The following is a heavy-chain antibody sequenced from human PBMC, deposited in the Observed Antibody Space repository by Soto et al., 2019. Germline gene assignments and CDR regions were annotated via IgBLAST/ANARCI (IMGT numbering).Heavy chain of an antibody. CDR1: GFTSSSHS. Sequence: TGGSLRLSCAASGFTSSSHSMNWVRQAPGKGLEWVASIYRSSVFRFGPNEFYADSVRGRFIISRDNTNNLVFLQMDSLRVEDTAVYYCAREFSSQLPLDYWGQGTLVTVSS. J-gene: IGHJ4*02. CDR2: IYRSSVFRFGPNE. V-gene: IGHV3-21*01. CDR3: AREFSSQLPLDY.